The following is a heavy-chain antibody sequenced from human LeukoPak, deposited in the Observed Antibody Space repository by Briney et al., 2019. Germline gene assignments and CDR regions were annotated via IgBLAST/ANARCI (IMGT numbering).Heavy chain of an antibody. J-gene: IGHJ4*02. D-gene: IGHD2-8*01. CDR2: VFRLQTVRT. CDR3: ARVLHAPYLIDS. CDR1: DSSITSTYY. V-gene: IGHV4-38-2*02. Sequence: SETLSLTCTVSDSSITSTYYWAWFRQPPGKGLEWVATVFRLQTVRTFNNPSLESRVTLSLDPSQSRFPLNLTSVTAADTALYFCARVLHAPYLIDSWGQGTLVTVSS.